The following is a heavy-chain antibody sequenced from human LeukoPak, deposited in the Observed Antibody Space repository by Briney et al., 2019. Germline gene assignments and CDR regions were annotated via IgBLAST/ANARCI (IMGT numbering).Heavy chain of an antibody. CDR3: ARDSVLRYFDWSSKNWYFDL. D-gene: IGHD3-9*01. J-gene: IGHJ2*01. Sequence: GGSLRLSCAASGFTFSSYAMHWVRQAPGKGLEWVAVISYDGSNKYYADSVKGRFTISRDNSKNTLHLQMNSLRAEDTAVYYCARDSVLRYFDWSSKNWYFDLWGRGTLVTVSS. CDR1: GFTFSSYA. CDR2: ISYDGSNK. V-gene: IGHV3-30*04.